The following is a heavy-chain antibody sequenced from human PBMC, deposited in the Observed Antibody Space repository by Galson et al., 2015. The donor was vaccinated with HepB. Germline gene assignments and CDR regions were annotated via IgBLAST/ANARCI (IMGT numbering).Heavy chain of an antibody. J-gene: IGHJ4*02. CDR2: LYDSGST. CDR1: GDSVRSDF. D-gene: IGHD3-3*02. CDR3: AKIRKQALDY. Sequence: LSLTCSVSGDSVRSDFWSWVRQPPGRALEWIGYLYDSGSTRYNPSLESRVTMSVDTSKNQFSLKLTSVTAADTAVYYCAKIRKQALDYWGQGTLVTVSS. V-gene: IGHV4-59*02.